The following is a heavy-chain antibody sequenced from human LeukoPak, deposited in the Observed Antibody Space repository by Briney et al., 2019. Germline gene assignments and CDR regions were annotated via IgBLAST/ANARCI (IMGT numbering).Heavy chain of an antibody. CDR3: ARSGGYCSSTSCYDWFDP. D-gene: IGHD2-2*01. J-gene: IGHJ5*02. CDR1: GGSISSYY. CDR2: NYYSGST. V-gene: IGHV4-59*01. Sequence: SETLSLTCTVSGGSISSYYWSWIRQPPGKGLEWIGYNYYSGSTNYNPSLKSRVTISVDTSKNQFSLKLSSVTAADTAVYYCARSGGYCSSTSCYDWFDPWGQGTLVTVSS.